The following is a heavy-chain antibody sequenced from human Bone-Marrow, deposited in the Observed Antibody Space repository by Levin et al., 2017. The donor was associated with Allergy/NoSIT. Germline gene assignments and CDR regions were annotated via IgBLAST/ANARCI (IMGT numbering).Heavy chain of an antibody. CDR3: ARGPRGYTQGYGFDI. D-gene: IGHD5-18*01. Sequence: GESLKISCAASGFRFSDYAMQFFRQAPGKGLEWVALISYDGNNKYYADSVKGRFTISRADSENTLYLQMNGLRPEDTAAYYCARGPRGYTQGYGFDIWGQGTKVTVSS. CDR2: ISYDGNNK. CDR1: GFRFSDYA. V-gene: IGHV3-30*03. J-gene: IGHJ3*02.